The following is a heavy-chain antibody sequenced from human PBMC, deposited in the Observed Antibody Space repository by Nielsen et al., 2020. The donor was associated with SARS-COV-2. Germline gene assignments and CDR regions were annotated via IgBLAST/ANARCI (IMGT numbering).Heavy chain of an antibody. Sequence: WIRQPPGKGLEWVSAISSSGGGTYYADSVKGRFIISRDNSKNTLYLQMNSLRAEDTAVYYCARDPAYIVVVGYYYYGMDVWGQGTTVTVSS. D-gene: IGHD2-2*01. V-gene: IGHV3-23*01. CDR3: ARDPAYIVVVGYYYYGMDV. CDR2: ISSSGGGT. J-gene: IGHJ6*02.